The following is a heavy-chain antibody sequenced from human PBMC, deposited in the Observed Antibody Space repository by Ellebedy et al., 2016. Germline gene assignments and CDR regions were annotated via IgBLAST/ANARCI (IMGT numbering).Heavy chain of an antibody. CDR2: IDSGDSS. V-gene: IGHV3-53*01. CDR1: GFTVTNDY. J-gene: IGHJ4*02. CDR3: ARATLISVPYFDT. Sequence: GGSLRLSXVASGFTVTNDYMTWVRQAPGKGLEWVSVIDSGDSSYYADSVKGRFTISRDSSRVTLYLHMSDLRPEDTAVYYCARATLISVPYFDTWGRGTVVTVSS.